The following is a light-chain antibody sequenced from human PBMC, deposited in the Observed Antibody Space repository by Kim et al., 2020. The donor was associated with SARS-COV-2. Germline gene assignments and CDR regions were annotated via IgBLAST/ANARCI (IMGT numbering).Light chain of an antibody. V-gene: IGLV1-40*01. J-gene: IGLJ1*01. CDR3: QSYDSSLAAYV. Sequence: QRVTISCTGSRSNIGAGYDVHWYQQLPGTAPKLLLYRNNNRPSGVPDRFSGSKSGTSASLAITGLQAEDEADYYCQSYDSSLAAYVFGTGTKVTVL. CDR1: RSNIGAGYD. CDR2: RNN.